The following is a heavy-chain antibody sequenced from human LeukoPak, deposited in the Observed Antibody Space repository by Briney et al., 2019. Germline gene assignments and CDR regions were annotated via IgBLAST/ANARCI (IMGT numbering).Heavy chain of an antibody. CDR1: GFTFTHAW. J-gene: IGHJ4*02. CDR3: ATYRWYSDY. D-gene: IGHD1-1*01. V-gene: IGHV3-15*01. CDR2: IKSKSDGETA. Sequence: GGSLRLSCAASGFTFTHAWMSWVRQAPGKGLEWVGRIKSKSDGETADYAAPVKGRFTISRDDSKNTLYLQMNSLKTEDTAIYYCATYRWYSDYWGQGVLVTVSS.